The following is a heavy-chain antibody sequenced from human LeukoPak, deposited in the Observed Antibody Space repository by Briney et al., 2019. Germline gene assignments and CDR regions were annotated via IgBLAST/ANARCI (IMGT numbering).Heavy chain of an antibody. Sequence: WETLSLTCSVSGGSMSSYYWSWVRQPPGKGLQWIGYIYYTGIINYNPSLKSRVTISLNTSQNHFSLRLTSVTAADTAMYYCARLTTVTPYFDNWGQGILVTVSS. J-gene: IGHJ4*02. V-gene: IGHV4-59*01. CDR1: GGSMSSYY. CDR2: IYYTGII. D-gene: IGHD4-17*01. CDR3: ARLTTVTPYFDN.